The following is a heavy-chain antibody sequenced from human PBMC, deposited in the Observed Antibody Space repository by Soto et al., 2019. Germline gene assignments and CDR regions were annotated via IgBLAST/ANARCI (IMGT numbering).Heavy chain of an antibody. J-gene: IGHJ6*02. V-gene: IGHV1-8*01. CDR3: LSSQSWNDTYYYYYYCMHV. CDR1: GYTFTSYD. D-gene: IGHD1-1*01. Sequence: QVQLVQSGAEVKKPGASVKVSCKASGYTFTSYDINWVRQATGQGLEWMGWMNPNSGNTGYAQKFQGRVTMTRNTSISTAYMELCSLRSEVTAMYYCLSSQSWNDTYYYYYYCMHVWGQGPTVTVSS. CDR2: MNPNSGNT.